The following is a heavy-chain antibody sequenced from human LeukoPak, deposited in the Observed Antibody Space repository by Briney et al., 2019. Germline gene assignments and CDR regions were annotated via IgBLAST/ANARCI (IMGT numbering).Heavy chain of an antibody. J-gene: IGHJ4*02. D-gene: IGHD3-10*01. V-gene: IGHV4-38-2*01. CDR3: ARAGWIITSGIDY. Sequence: SETLSLTCDVSGYSISRGYYWAWIRQPPGKGLEGIGTIYHTGSTYYTPSLGSRVTISVDTSKNEFSLNLNSVTAADTAVYYCARAGWIITSGIDYWGQGALVTVSS. CDR2: IYHTGST. CDR1: GYSISRGYY.